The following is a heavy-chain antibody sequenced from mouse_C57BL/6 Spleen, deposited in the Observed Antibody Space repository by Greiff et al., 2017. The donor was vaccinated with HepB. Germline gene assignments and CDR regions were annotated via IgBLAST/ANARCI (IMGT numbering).Heavy chain of an antibody. Sequence: EVKLVESGPELVKPGDSVKISCKASGYSFTGYFMNWVMQSHGKSLEWIGRINPYNGYTFYNQKFKGKATLTVDKSSSTAHMELRSLTSEDSAVYYCARIDGYGAYWGQGTLVTVSA. CDR3: ARIDGYGAY. V-gene: IGHV1-20*01. CDR2: INPYNGYT. D-gene: IGHD2-3*01. CDR1: GYSFTGYF. J-gene: IGHJ3*01.